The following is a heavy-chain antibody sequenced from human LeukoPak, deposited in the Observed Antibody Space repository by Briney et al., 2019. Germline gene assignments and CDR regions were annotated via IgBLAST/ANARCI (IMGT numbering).Heavy chain of an antibody. CDR1: GFTFSNYD. CDR2: IGTAGDT. Sequence: PGGSLRLSCAASGFTFSNYDMHWVRQATGKGLEWVSAIGTAGDTYYPGSVKGRFTISRENAKNSLYLQMNSLRAGDTAVYYCARGLFAGGNYYMDVWGKGTTVTVSS. D-gene: IGHD1-14*01. J-gene: IGHJ6*03. CDR3: ARGLFAGGNYYMDV. V-gene: IGHV3-13*01.